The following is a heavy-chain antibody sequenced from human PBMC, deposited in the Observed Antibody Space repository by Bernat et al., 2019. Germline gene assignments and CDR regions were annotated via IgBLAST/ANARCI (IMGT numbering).Heavy chain of an antibody. CDR2: IYSGDTT. V-gene: IGHV3-53*02. CDR1: GLTVSSNY. D-gene: IGHD3-10*01. CDR3: ARDNYYGSGIWGLDV. Sequence: EVQLVETGGGLTQPGGSLRLSCAVSGLTVSSNYMSWVRQAPGKGLAWVSLIYSGDTTYYTDSVKGRFTISRDNSKNTLSLQMNSLRAEDTAVYYCARDNYYGSGIWGLDVWGQGTTVTVSS. J-gene: IGHJ6*02.